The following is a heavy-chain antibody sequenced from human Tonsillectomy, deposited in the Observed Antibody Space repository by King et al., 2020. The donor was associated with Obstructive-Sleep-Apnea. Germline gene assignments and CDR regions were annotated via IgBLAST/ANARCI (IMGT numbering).Heavy chain of an antibody. D-gene: IGHD1-20*01. Sequence: EWQLVQSGAEVKKPGESLKISCKGSGSIFTNYWIGWVRQMPGKGLEWMGIIYPGDSDTRYSPSFQGQVTISADKSISTTYLHWNSLKASDTAMYYCARLRLIGATSHNWNDVPPTYYYYSGMDVWGQGTTVTVSS. J-gene: IGHJ6*02. CDR1: GSIFTNYW. V-gene: IGHV5-51*01. CDR2: IYPGDSDT. CDR3: ARLRLIGATSHNWNDVPPTYYYYSGMDV.